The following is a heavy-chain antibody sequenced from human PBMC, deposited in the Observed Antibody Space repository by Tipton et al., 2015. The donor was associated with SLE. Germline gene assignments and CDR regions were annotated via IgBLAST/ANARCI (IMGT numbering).Heavy chain of an antibody. CDR1: GFTFSSYG. CDR2: IRYDGSNK. Sequence: SLRLSCAASGFTFSSYGMHWVRQAPGKGLEWVAFIRYDGSNKYYADSVKGRFTISRDNSKNTPYLQMNSLRAEDTAVYYCASGTCSGSGYWGQGTLVTVSS. CDR3: ASGTCSGSGY. V-gene: IGHV3-30*02. J-gene: IGHJ4*02. D-gene: IGHD1-1*01.